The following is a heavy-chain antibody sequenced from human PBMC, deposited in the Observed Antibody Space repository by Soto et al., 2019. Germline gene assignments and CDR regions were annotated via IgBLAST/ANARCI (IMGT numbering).Heavy chain of an antibody. J-gene: IGHJ5*02. CDR2: ISSRSSII. Sequence: GGSLRFSCAASGFTFSSYSMNWVRQAPGKGLEWVSYISSRSSIIYYADSGKGGFTFSRDNANKPRYLQMNSLRAEATAGYYCAREYCSSTSCLNWFDPWGQGTLVTVSS. CDR1: GFTFSSYS. V-gene: IGHV3-48*01. D-gene: IGHD2-2*01. CDR3: AREYCSSTSCLNWFDP.